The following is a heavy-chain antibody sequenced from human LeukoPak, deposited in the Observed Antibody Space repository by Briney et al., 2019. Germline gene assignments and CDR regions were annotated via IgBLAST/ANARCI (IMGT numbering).Heavy chain of an antibody. V-gene: IGHV3-7*01. CDR1: GFTFSSHW. CDR3: ARTYGGKCDY. CDR2: IKQDGSEK. J-gene: IGHJ4*02. D-gene: IGHD4-23*01. Sequence: GGSLRLSCAASGFTFSSHWMSWVRQAPGKGLEWVANIKQDGSEKYYVDSVKGRFTISRDNAKNSLYLQMNSLRAEDTAVYYCARTYGGKCDYWGQGTLVTVSS.